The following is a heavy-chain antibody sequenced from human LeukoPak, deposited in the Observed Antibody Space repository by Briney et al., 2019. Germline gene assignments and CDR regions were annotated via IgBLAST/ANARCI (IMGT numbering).Heavy chain of an antibody. J-gene: IGHJ4*02. CDR3: ARDPRPLGWGSPGDY. CDR2: INPNSGGT. Sequence: ASVKVSCKASGYTFTGYYMHWVRQAPGQGLEWLGWINPNSGGTNYAQKFQSRVTMTRDTSISTAYMELSRLRSDDTAVYYCARDPRPLGWGSPGDYWGQGTLVTVSS. V-gene: IGHV1-2*02. D-gene: IGHD7-27*01. CDR1: GYTFTGYY.